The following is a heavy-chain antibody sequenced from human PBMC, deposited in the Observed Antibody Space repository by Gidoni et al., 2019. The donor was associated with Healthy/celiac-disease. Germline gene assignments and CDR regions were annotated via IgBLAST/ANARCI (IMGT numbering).Heavy chain of an antibody. CDR3: ARGGVWLNGMDV. J-gene: IGHJ6*02. CDR1: GGPIRRGGYS. V-gene: IGHV4-30-2*01. CDR2: IYHSGST. Sequence: QLQLQESGSGRVKPSQTLSPTGAVTGGPIRRGGYSWSWIRQPPGKGLAWIGYIYHSGSTYYNPSLNSRVTISVDRSQNQFSLKLSSVAAADTAVFYCARGGVWLNGMDVWGQGTTVTVSS. D-gene: IGHD2-21*01.